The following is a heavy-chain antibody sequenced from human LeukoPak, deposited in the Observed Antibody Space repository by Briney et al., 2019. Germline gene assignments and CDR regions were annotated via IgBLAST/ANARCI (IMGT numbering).Heavy chain of an antibody. V-gene: IGHV1-2*06. J-gene: IGHJ5*02. CDR1: RYIFTGFN. CDR3: ARQADYLDSSGHYYVGGLNP. Sequence: GASVKASCKASRYIFTGFNFHWVRQAPGQGLEWMGRINADSGGTDLAQKFQGRITMTRDTSVSTTYMELTGLISDDTAIYYCARQADYLDSSGHYYVGGLNPWGRGTLVTVSS. D-gene: IGHD3-22*01. CDR2: INADSGGT.